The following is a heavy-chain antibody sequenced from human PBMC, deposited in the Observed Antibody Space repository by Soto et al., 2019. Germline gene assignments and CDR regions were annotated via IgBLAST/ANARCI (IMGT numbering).Heavy chain of an antibody. J-gene: IGHJ4*02. D-gene: IGHD2-15*01. Sequence: GGSLRLSCAASGFTFSSYAMGWVRQGPGKGLEWVAVVSIGGSTHYADSVRGRFTISRDNSKNTLSLQMNSLTAEDTAVYFCAKRRGAGGHFDYCGQRALVTVSS. CDR1: GFTFSSYA. CDR2: VSIGGST. CDR3: AKRRGAGGHFDY. V-gene: IGHV3-23*01.